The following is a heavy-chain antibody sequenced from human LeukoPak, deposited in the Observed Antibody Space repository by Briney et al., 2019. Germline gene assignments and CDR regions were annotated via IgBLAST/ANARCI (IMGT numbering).Heavy chain of an antibody. V-gene: IGHV4-59*11. CDR3: ARDLVTVTKGFDI. D-gene: IGHD4-17*01. CDR1: GDSFSSHY. Sequence: SETLSLTCAVSGDSFSSHYWTWIRQPPGKGLEWIGYISYIGSTSYNPSLKSRVTMSIDTSKNQFSLKLSSVTAADTAVYYCARDLVTVTKGFDIWGQGTMVSVSS. J-gene: IGHJ3*02. CDR2: ISYIGST.